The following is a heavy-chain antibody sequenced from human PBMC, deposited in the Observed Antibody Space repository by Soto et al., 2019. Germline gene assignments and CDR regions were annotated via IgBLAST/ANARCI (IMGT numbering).Heavy chain of an antibody. D-gene: IGHD3-10*01. Sequence: SETLSLTCTVSGGSISSYYWSWIRQPPGKGLEWIGYIYYSGSTNYNPSLKSRVTISVDTSKNQFSLKLSSVTAADTAVHYCARALADYYGSGSYYNDYWGQGTLVTVSS. V-gene: IGHV4-59*01. CDR2: IYYSGST. CDR3: ARALADYYGSGSYYNDY. CDR1: GGSISSYY. J-gene: IGHJ4*02.